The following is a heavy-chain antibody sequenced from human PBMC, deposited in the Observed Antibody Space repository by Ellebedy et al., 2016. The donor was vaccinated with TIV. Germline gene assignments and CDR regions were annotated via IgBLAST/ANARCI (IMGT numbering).Heavy chain of an antibody. D-gene: IGHD6-19*01. CDR3: AKEESSGRFDY. CDR1: GFTFNSFA. V-gene: IGHV3-23*01. CDR2: ISDSFST. Sequence: GESLKISXAASGFTFNSFAMSWVRQAPGRGLEWVSGISDSFSTYYADSVRGRFTISRDNSKNTLHLQMNSLRAEDTAVYYCAKEESSGRFDYWGQGTLVTVSS. J-gene: IGHJ4*02.